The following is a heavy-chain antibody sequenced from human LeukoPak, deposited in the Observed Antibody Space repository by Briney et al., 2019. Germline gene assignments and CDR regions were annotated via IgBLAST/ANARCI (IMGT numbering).Heavy chain of an antibody. CDR3: ARRGSGSYYGTFDY. J-gene: IGHJ4*02. Sequence: PSETLSLTCAVYGGSFSGYYWNWIRQPPGKGLEWIGEISHNENTNYSPSLKSRLTISIDTSKNQFSLKLSSVTAADTAVYYCARRGSGSYYGTFDYWGQGTLVTVSS. D-gene: IGHD4-17*01. CDR1: GGSFSGYY. CDR2: ISHNENT. V-gene: IGHV4-34*01.